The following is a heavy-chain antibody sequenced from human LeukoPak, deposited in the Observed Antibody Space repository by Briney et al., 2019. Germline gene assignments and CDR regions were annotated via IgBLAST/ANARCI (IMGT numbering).Heavy chain of an antibody. CDR1: GFTFSSYA. J-gene: IGHJ4*02. CDR2: ISGSGGST. Sequence: GGSLRLSCAASGFTFSSYAMSWVRQAPGKGLEWVSAISGSGGSTYYADSVKGRFTISRDNSKNTLYLQMNSLRAEDTAVYYCAREGYSGYDAYYFDYWGQGTLVTVSS. V-gene: IGHV3-23*01. D-gene: IGHD5-12*01. CDR3: AREGYSGYDAYYFDY.